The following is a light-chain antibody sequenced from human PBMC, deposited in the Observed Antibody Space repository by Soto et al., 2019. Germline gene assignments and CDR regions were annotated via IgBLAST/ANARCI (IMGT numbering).Light chain of an antibody. J-gene: IGLJ2*01. CDR1: NSDVGGYYS. Sequence: QSALTQPASVSGSPGQSITISCTGTNSDVGGYYSVSWYQQHPGEAPKLMIYEVTSRASGVSSRFSGSKSGNTASLTISGLQADDEADYYCSSYSSSSILLFGGGTKVTVL. CDR3: SSYSSSSILL. V-gene: IGLV2-14*01. CDR2: EVT.